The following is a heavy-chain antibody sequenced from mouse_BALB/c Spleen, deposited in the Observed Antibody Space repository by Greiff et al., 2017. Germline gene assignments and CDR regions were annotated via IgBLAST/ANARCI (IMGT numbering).Heavy chain of an antibody. CDR3: TRSGGETGDWYFDV. V-gene: IGHV1-5*01. D-gene: IGHD4-1*01. CDR2: IYPGNSDT. Sequence: DVKLQESGTVLARPGASVKMSCKASGYTFTSYWMHWVKQRPGQGLEWIGAIYPGNSDTSYNQKFKGKAKLTAVTSTSTAYMELSSLTNEDSAVYYCTRSGGETGDWYFDVWGAGTTVTVSS. CDR1: GYTFTSYW. J-gene: IGHJ1*01.